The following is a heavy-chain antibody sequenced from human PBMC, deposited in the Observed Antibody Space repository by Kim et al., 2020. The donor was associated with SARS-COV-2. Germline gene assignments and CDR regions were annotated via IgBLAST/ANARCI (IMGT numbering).Heavy chain of an antibody. D-gene: IGHD5-12*01. CDR2: ISAYNGNT. J-gene: IGHJ5*02. Sequence: ASVKVSCKASGYTFTSYGISWVRQAPGQGLEWMGWISAYNGNTNYAQKLQGRVTMTTDTSTSTAYMELRSLRSDDTAVYYCARDRQRVGGYSGYDEDGWFDPWGQGTLVTVSS. CDR3: ARDRQRVGGYSGYDEDGWFDP. V-gene: IGHV1-18*01. CDR1: GYTFTSYG.